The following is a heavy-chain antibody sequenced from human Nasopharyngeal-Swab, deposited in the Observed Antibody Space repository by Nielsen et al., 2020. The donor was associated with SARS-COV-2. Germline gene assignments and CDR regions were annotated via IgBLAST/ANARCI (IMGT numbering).Heavy chain of an antibody. CDR1: GFTFSSYA. CDR3: ATPRTYGGGPFDY. CDR2: ISSNGGST. Sequence: GESLKISCAASGFTFSSYAMHWVRQAPGKGLEYVSAISSNGGSTYYANSVKGRFTISRDNSKNTLYLQMNSLKAEDTAVYYCATPRTYGGGPFDYWGQGTLVTVSS. D-gene: IGHD4-23*01. V-gene: IGHV3-64*01. J-gene: IGHJ4*02.